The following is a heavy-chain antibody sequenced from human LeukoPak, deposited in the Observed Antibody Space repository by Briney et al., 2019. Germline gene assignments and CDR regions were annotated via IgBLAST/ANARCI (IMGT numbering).Heavy chain of an antibody. CDR3: AKVIAVVEYYFDY. Sequence: PGGSLRLSCAASGVTFSSYAMSWVRQAPGKGLKWVSVISGSGGSTYYADSVKGRFTISRDNSKNTLYLQMNSLRAEDTAVYYCAKVIAVVEYYFDYWGQGTLVTVSS. V-gene: IGHV3-23*01. CDR1: GVTFSSYA. CDR2: ISGSGGST. J-gene: IGHJ4*02. D-gene: IGHD6-19*01.